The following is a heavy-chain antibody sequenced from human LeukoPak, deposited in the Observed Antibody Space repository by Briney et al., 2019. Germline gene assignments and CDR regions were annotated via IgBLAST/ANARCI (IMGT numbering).Heavy chain of an antibody. J-gene: IGHJ5*02. V-gene: IGHV3-9*01. CDR3: AKADRAAANMGWFDA. CDR2: IYWNGGNI. Sequence: PGRSLRLSCAASGFTFDDCAMHWVRQAPGKGLEWVSGIYWNGGNIAYADSVKGRFTISRDNAKNSLYLQMDSLRAEDTALYYCAKADRAAANMGWFDAWGQETLVTVSS. CDR1: GFTFDDCA. D-gene: IGHD6-13*01.